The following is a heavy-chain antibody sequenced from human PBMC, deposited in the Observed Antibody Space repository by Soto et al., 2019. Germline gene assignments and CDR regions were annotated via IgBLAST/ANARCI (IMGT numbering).Heavy chain of an antibody. Sequence: GGSLRLSCAASGFTFRNNVLSWVRQAPGKGLDWVSGITGSGRDTYYADSVKGRFTISRDNSKNMVFLQMNSLRAEDTALYYCAKNGLDNSQSAIDSWGRGSRVTV. CDR2: ITGSGRDT. J-gene: IGHJ5*02. D-gene: IGHD2-8*01. V-gene: IGHV3-23*01. CDR1: GFTFRNNV. CDR3: AKNGLDNSQSAIDS.